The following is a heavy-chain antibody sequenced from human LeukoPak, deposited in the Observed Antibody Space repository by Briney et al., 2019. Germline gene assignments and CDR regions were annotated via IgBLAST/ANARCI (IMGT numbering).Heavy chain of an antibody. CDR1: GFTFSSYW. CDR3: ARAVSIAVAGTRY. Sequence: GGSLRLSCAASGFTFSSYWMSWVRQAPGKGLEWVANIKQDGSEKYYVDSVKGRFTISRDNAKNSLYLQMNSLRAEDTAVYYCARAVSIAVAGTRYWGQGTLVTVSS. V-gene: IGHV3-7*03. J-gene: IGHJ4*02. D-gene: IGHD6-19*01. CDR2: IKQDGSEK.